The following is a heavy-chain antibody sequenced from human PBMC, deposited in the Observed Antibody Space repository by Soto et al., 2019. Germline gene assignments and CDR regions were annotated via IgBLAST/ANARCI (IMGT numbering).Heavy chain of an antibody. Sequence: QVQLVQSGPEVKNPGSSVKVSCKASGGSFSDSALSWVRQAPGQGLEWMGGIIPLFGSPDYAQKFLGRVTVTADESTSTAYMELSRLITEDTAVYYCAREARGYGGGYSYYGMDVWGQGTTVTVS. D-gene: IGHD6-25*01. V-gene: IGHV1-69*01. J-gene: IGHJ6*02. CDR2: IIPLFGSP. CDR3: AREARGYGGGYSYYGMDV. CDR1: GGSFSDSA.